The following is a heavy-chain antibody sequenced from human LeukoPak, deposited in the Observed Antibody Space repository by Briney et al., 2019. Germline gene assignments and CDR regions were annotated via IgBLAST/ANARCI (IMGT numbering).Heavy chain of an antibody. CDR1: GFTVSSNY. D-gene: IGHD1-26*01. CDR3: AREEWELRYLDY. CDR2: IYSGGST. V-gene: IGHV3-53*01. Sequence: GGSLRLSCAASGFTVSSNYMSWVRQAPGKGLEWVSVIYSGGSTYYADSVKGRFTISRDNSKNTLYLQMNSLRAEDTAVYYCAREEWELRYLDYWGQGTLVTVSS. J-gene: IGHJ4*02.